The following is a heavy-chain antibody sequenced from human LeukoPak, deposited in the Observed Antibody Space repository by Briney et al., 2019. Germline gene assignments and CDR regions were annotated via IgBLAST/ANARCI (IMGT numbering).Heavy chain of an antibody. J-gene: IGHJ4*02. CDR3: ARDVEGLDY. V-gene: IGHV1-69*04. D-gene: IGHD1-1*01. Sequence: GSSVKVSCKGSGGTFISYSISWVRQAPGQGVEWRGGIIPILGIANYAQKFQGRVTITADKSTSTAYMELSSLRSEDTAVYYCARDVEGLDYWGQGTLVTASS. CDR1: GGTFISYS. CDR2: IIPILGIA.